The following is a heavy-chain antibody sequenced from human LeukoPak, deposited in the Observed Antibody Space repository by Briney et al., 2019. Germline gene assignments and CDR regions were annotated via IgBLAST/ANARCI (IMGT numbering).Heavy chain of an antibody. CDR2: ISSSSSYI. Sequence: GGSLRLSCAASGFTFSSYSMNWVRQAPGKGLEWVSSISSSSSYIYYADSVKGRFTISRDNAKNSLYLQMNSLRAEDTAVYCCARDRTTMVRDYYYYMDVWGKGTTVTVSS. J-gene: IGHJ6*03. D-gene: IGHD3-10*01. V-gene: IGHV3-21*01. CDR1: GFTFSSYS. CDR3: ARDRTTMVRDYYYYMDV.